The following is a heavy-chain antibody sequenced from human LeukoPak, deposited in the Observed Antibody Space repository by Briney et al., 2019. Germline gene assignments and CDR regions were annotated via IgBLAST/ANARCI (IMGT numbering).Heavy chain of an antibody. V-gene: IGHV4-59*08. CDR2: IYYSGST. CDR3: ARTDGTIGGYFDY. J-gene: IGHJ4*02. Sequence: PSETLSLTCTVSGGSISSSYWSWIRQPPGKGLEWIGYIYYSGSTNYNPSLKSRVTISLDTSKNQFSLKLSSATAADTAVYYCARTDGTIGGYFDYWGQGTLVTVSS. CDR1: GGSISSSY. D-gene: IGHD1-7*01.